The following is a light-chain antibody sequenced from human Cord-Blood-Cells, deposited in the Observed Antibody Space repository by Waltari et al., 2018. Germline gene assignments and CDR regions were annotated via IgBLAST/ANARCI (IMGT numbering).Light chain of an antibody. V-gene: IGKV1-39*01. CDR2: AAS. Sequence: DIQMTQSPSSLSASVGDRVTIPCRASQSISSYLNWYQQKPGKAHKLLIYAASSLQSGVPSRFSGGGSGTDFTLTISSLQPEDFATYYCQQSYSTPPYTFGQGTKLEIK. CDR1: QSISSY. CDR3: QQSYSTPPYT. J-gene: IGKJ2*01.